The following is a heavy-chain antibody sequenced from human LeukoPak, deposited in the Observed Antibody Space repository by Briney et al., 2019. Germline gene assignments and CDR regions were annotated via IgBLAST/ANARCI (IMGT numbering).Heavy chain of an antibody. CDR2: INHSGST. CDR1: GGSFSGYY. V-gene: IGHV4-34*01. J-gene: IGHJ4*02. CDR3: ARGKLVEIGSQFDY. D-gene: IGHD2-2*03. Sequence: PSETLSLTCAVYGGSFSGYYWSWIRQPPGKGLKWIGEINHSGSTNYNPSLKSRVTISVDTSKNQFSLKLSSVTAADTAVYYCARGKLVEIGSQFDYWGQGTLVTVSS.